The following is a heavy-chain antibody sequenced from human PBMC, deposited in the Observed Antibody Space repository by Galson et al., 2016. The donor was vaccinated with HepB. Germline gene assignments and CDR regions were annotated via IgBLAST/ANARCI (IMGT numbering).Heavy chain of an antibody. D-gene: IGHD3-10*01. CDR3: AKVVGRFGTGGDAFDI. J-gene: IGHJ3*02. V-gene: IGHV3-23*01. CDR2: SSASGGRT. CDR1: GFTLRNYA. Sequence: SLRLSCAASGFTLRNYAMGWVRQAPGKGLEWVAGSSASGGRTYYADSVKGRFTISRDNSENTLYVEMNSLRAEDTAVYYCAKVVGRFGTGGDAFDIWGQWTMVTVSS.